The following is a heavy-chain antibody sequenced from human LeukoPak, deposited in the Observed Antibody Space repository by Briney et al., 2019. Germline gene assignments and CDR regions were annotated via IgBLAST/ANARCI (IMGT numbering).Heavy chain of an antibody. CDR3: ARKGAVNGSGFDP. Sequence: SETLSLTCAVYGGSFSGYYWSWIRQPPGKGLEWIGEINHSGSTNYNPSLKSRVTISVDTSKNQFSLKLSSVTAADTAVYYCARKGAVNGSGFDPWGQGTLVTVSS. CDR1: GGSFSGYY. V-gene: IGHV4-34*01. D-gene: IGHD1-26*01. J-gene: IGHJ5*02. CDR2: INHSGST.